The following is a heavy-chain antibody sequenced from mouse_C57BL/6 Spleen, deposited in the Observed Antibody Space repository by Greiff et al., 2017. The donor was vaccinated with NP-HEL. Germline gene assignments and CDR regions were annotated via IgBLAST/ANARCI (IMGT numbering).Heavy chain of an antibody. CDR1: GFTFSSYG. CDR2: ISSGGSYT. J-gene: IGHJ1*03. CDR3: ARQRITTVVADWYFDV. V-gene: IGHV5-6*01. D-gene: IGHD1-1*01. Sequence: EVQGVESGGDLVKPGGSLKLSCAASGFTFSSYGMSWVRQTPDKRLEWVATISSGGSYTYYPDSVKGRFTISRDNAKNTLYLQMSSLKSEDTAMYYCARQRITTVVADWYFDVWGTGTTVTVSS.